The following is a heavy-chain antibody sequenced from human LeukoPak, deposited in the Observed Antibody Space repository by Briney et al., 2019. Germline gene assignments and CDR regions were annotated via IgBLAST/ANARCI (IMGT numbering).Heavy chain of an antibody. CDR3: ARGPILLRFLDV. CDR2: INPSSGST. Sequence: ASVKVSCKASGYTFTSYYMHWVRQAPGQGLEWMGMINPSSGSTTYAQRFHGRLTMTRDTSTSTVYMELSSLRSEDTAVYYCARGPILLRFLDVWGQGTTVTVSS. CDR1: GYTFTSYY. J-gene: IGHJ6*02. D-gene: IGHD3-3*01. V-gene: IGHV1-46*01.